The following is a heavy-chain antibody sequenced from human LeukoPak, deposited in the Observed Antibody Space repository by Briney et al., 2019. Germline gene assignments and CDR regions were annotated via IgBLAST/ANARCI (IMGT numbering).Heavy chain of an antibody. V-gene: IGHV3-53*01. CDR1: GFTVSSNY. D-gene: IGHD3-10*01. CDR2: IYSGGNT. Sequence: HTGGSLRLSCAASGFTVSSNYMSRVRQAPGKGLEWVSAIYSGGNTYYADSVKGRFTFSRDSSKNTLYLQTNSLRAEDTAVYYCARSYYGSGTYPRFDYWGQGTLVTVSS. J-gene: IGHJ4*02. CDR3: ARSYYGSGTYPRFDY.